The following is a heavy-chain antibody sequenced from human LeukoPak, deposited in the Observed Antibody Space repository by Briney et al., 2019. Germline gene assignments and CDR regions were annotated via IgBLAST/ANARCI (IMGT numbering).Heavy chain of an antibody. D-gene: IGHD3-9*01. Sequence: GGSLRLSCAASGFTVSNNHMNWVRQAPGKGLEWVSVIFNGGSTYYADSVKGRFTISRDISKNTLYLQMNSLRAEDTAVYYCARYKRYFDWLLMTYYFDYWGQGTLVTVSS. CDR2: IFNGGST. CDR1: GFTVSNNH. J-gene: IGHJ4*02. CDR3: ARYKRYFDWLLMTYYFDY. V-gene: IGHV3-53*01.